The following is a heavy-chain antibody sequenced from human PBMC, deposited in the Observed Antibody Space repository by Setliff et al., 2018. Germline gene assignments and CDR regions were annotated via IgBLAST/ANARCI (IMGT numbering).Heavy chain of an antibody. CDR2: ICYSGST. V-gene: IGHV4-31*11. Sequence: SETLSLTCAVYGGSFSGYYWSWIRQHPGKGLEWIGYICYSGSTYYNPSLKSRVTISVDKSKKQFSLKLSSVTAADTAVYYCGRVTMIGLSRRAFDIWGQGTMVTVSS. CDR3: GRVTMIGLSRRAFDI. D-gene: IGHD3-22*01. J-gene: IGHJ3*02. CDR1: GGSFSGYY.